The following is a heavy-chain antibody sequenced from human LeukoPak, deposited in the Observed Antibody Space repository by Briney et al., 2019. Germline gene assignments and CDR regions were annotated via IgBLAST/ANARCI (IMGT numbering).Heavy chain of an antibody. CDR2: IYPNSGGT. J-gene: IGHJ4*02. V-gene: IGHV1-2*02. CDR3: ARGTEGCIGGRCYSAFIDH. D-gene: IGHD2-15*01. Sequence: ASVKVSCKSSGYTFTANFIHWVRQTPGQGLEWMGWIYPNSGGTNYAQNFQGRVTLTRDTSISTAYMELNTLRSDDTAVYYCARGTEGCIGGRCYSAFIDHWGQGALVTVSS. CDR1: GYTFTANF.